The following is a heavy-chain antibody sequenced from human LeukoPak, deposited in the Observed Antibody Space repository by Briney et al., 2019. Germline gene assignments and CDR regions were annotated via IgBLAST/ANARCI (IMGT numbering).Heavy chain of an antibody. CDR2: IRYDGSNK. J-gene: IGHJ6*02. CDR3: AKGRDSYRYDMDV. CDR1: GFTFSSYG. V-gene: IGHV3-30*02. D-gene: IGHD5-18*01. Sequence: GGSLRLSCAASGFTFSSYGMHWVRQAPGKGLEWVSFIRYDGSNKYYADSVKGRFTISRDSSKNTLYLQMNSLRAEDTAVYYCAKGRDSYRYDMDVWGQGTTVTVSS.